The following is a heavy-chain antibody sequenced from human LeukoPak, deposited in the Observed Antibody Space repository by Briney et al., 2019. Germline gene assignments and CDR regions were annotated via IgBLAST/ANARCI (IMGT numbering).Heavy chain of an antibody. Sequence: SETLSLTCTVSGGSISSYYWSWIRQPPGKGLEWIGYIYYSGSTNYNPSLKSRVTISVDMSKNQFSLRLSSVTAADTAVYYCARGIIIPYYFDYWGQGTLVTVSS. CDR2: IYYSGST. CDR1: GGSISSYY. CDR3: ARGIIIPYYFDY. V-gene: IGHV4-59*08. J-gene: IGHJ4*02. D-gene: IGHD3-3*01.